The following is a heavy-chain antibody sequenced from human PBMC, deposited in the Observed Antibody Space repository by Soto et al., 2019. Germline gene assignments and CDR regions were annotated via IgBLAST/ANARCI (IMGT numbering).Heavy chain of an antibody. CDR3: ARDKAGRGRYGMDV. CDR1: GVAFSGYY. V-gene: IGHV4-34*01. J-gene: IGHJ6*02. D-gene: IGHD3-10*01. Sequence: QVQLQQWGAGLLKPSETLSLTCGASGVAFSGYYWTCIRQSPGKGLEWIGEINHSGSTKYTPSLNSRVTISIDISKNQFSLKMSYVTAADTGVYYCARDKAGRGRYGMDVWGQGTAVNVSS. CDR2: INHSGST.